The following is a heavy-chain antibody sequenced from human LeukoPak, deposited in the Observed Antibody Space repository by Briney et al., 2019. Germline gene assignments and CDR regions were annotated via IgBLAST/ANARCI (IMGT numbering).Heavy chain of an antibody. CDR3: ARDIHDSSGYYYDY. V-gene: IGHV3-23*01. CDR2: VSARGDKT. CDR1: GFTFSGYA. D-gene: IGHD3-22*01. Sequence: GGSLRLSGVASGFTFSGYAMSWVRQAPGKGPEWISAVSARGDKTYYADSAKGRFTVSRDNSKDTLFLQMISLRAEDTALYYCARDIHDSSGYYYDYWGQGTLVTVSP. J-gene: IGHJ4*02.